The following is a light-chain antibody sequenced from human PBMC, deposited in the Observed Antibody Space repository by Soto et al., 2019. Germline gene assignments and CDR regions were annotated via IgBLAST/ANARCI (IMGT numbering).Light chain of an antibody. CDR2: GAS. CDR3: QQYKNWPTWT. CDR1: QSVSSN. V-gene: IGKV3-15*01. Sequence: PAERATLSCRASQSVSSNLAWYQQKPGQAHRLLIYGASTRATGIPARFSGSGSGTEFTLTISSLQSEDFAVYYCQQYKNWPTWTFGQGTKLDI. J-gene: IGKJ1*01.